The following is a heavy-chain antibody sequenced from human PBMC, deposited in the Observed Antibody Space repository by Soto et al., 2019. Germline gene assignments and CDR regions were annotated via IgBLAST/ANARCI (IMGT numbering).Heavy chain of an antibody. J-gene: IGHJ4*02. CDR1: GFKFSNYW. D-gene: IGHD3-16*02. CDR2: IKHDTSEA. CDR3: ARDGLLFSGPYRPSRFDY. V-gene: IGHV3-7*03. Sequence: GGSLRLSCAASGFKFSNYWMSWVRQAPGKGLEWVGNIKHDTSEAHYADSVKGRFTITRDNIKNFLFLQMNGLRADDTASYYCARDGLLFSGPYRPSRFDYWGLGTLVTVS.